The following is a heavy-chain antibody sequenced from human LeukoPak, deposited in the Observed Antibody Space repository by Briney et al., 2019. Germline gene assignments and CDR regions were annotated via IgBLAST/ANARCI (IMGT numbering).Heavy chain of an antibody. CDR2: IYYSGGT. CDR1: GGSISSGGYY. CDR3: ARWQVTSRNYYFDY. V-gene: IGHV4-31*03. J-gene: IGHJ4*02. D-gene: IGHD2-21*02. Sequence: SETLSLTCTVSGGSISSGGYYWSWIRQHPGTGLEWIGYIYYSGGTYYNPSLKSRVTISVDTSKNQFSLKLSSVTAADTAVYYCARWQVTSRNYYFDYWGQGTLVTVSS.